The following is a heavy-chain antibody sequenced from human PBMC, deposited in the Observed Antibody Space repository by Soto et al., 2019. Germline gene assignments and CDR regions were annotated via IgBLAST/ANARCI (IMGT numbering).Heavy chain of an antibody. J-gene: IGHJ6*02. CDR1: GGSISSYY. Sequence: QVQLQESGPGLVKPSETLSLTCTVSGGSISSYYWSWIRQPPGKGLEWIGYIYYSGSTNYNPSLKSRVTISVDTSKNQFSLKLSSVTAADTAVYYCARVDGSSYGMDVWGQGTTVTVSS. CDR3: ARVDGSSYGMDV. D-gene: IGHD3-10*01. CDR2: IYYSGST. V-gene: IGHV4-59*01.